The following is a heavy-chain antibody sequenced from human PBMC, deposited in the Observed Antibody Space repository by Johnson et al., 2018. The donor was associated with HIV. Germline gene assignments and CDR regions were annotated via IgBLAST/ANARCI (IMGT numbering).Heavy chain of an antibody. Sequence: QVQLVESGGGVVQPGRSLRLSCAASGFIFSSYAIHWVRQAPGKGLQWVAVIGFDGTNKYYADSLKGRFTISRDNSKNTLYLQMNSLRAEDTAVYYCAREGGQWLVLVDAFDIWGQGTVVTVSS. CDR1: GFIFSSYA. V-gene: IGHV3-30*04. CDR3: AREGGQWLVLVDAFDI. CDR2: IGFDGTNK. D-gene: IGHD6-19*01. J-gene: IGHJ3*02.